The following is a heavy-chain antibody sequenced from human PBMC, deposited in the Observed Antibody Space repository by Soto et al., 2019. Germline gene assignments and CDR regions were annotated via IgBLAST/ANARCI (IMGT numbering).Heavy chain of an antibody. CDR3: ARRLGGYNVYNL. Sequence: SETLSLTCTVSGGSFNSEYWGWIRQPPGKTLEWIAFTHVDGSSLSNPSLRSRLTISLDTSKKQVSLELTSVTAADTAMYYCARRLGGYNVYNLWGQWKMVT. CDR1: GGSFNSEY. V-gene: IGHV4-4*09. J-gene: IGHJ3*01. D-gene: IGHD1-26*01. CDR2: THVDGSS.